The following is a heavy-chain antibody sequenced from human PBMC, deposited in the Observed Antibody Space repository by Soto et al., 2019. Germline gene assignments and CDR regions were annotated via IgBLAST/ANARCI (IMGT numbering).Heavy chain of an antibody. CDR1: EYTFSTYS. V-gene: IGHV1-46*01. CDR2: INPTTTTT. CDR3: ARDGGYDILTGYDY. J-gene: IGHJ4*02. Sequence: ASVKVSCKASEYTFSTYSLHWVRQAPGQGLEWMGVINPTTTTTTDAQKFQGRVTMTRDTSTSTVFLELSSLRSEDTAVYYCARDGGYDILTGYDYWGQGTLVTVSS. D-gene: IGHD3-9*01.